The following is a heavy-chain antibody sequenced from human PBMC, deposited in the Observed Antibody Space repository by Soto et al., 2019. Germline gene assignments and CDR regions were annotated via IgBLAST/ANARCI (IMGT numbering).Heavy chain of an antibody. Sequence: GALRLACAASGFTFRSFALSWVRQAPGKGLEWVSAISGSGDGIDYADSVKGQFTISRDNSKNTLYLQMNSLRTGDTAVYYCAGPGYSSQDYWGQGTLVTVSS. CDR3: AGPGYSSQDY. V-gene: IGHV3-23*01. CDR1: GFTFRSFA. D-gene: IGHD5-18*01. CDR2: ISGSGDGI. J-gene: IGHJ4*02.